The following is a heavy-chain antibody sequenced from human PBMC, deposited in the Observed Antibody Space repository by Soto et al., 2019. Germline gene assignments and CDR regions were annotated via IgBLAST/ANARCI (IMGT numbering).Heavy chain of an antibody. CDR3: AMVRGVITPPYWWYFDL. D-gene: IGHD3-10*01. CDR2: ISAYNGNT. Sequence: QVQLVQSGAEVKKPGASVKVSCKASGYTFTSYGISWVRQAPGQGLEWMGWISAYNGNTNYAQKLQGRVTMTTDTSTSTAYMELRSLRSDDTAVYYCAMVRGVITPPYWWYFDLWGRGTLVTVSS. CDR1: GYTFTSYG. J-gene: IGHJ2*01. V-gene: IGHV1-18*01.